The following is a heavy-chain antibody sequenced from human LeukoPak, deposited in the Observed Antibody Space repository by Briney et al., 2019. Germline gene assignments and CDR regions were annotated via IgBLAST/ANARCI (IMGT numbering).Heavy chain of an antibody. CDR2: ISYDGSNK. CDR1: GFTFSSYG. V-gene: IGHV3-30*03. D-gene: IGHD4-23*01. CDR3: VRDLILVDTPGDDFDY. J-gene: IGHJ4*02. Sequence: GGSLRLSCAASGFTFSSYGMHWVRQAPGKGLEWVAVISYDGSNKYYADSVKGRFTISRDNSKNTLYLQMNSLRAEDTAVYYCVRDLILVDTPGDDFDYWGQGALVTVSS.